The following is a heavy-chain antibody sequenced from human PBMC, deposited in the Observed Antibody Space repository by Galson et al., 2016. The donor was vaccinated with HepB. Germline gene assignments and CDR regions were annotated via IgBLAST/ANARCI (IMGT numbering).Heavy chain of an antibody. D-gene: IGHD2-2*01. CDR3: ASYCSRTTCDTGGYYSGLDV. CDR2: IYYSGST. CDR1: GDSISSSSYY. Sequence: SETLSLTCTVSGDSISSSSYYWGWIRQPPGKGLEWIASIYYSGSTYYNPSLKSRFTISGDTSKNQVSLKLSSVTAADTAVYYCASYCSRTTCDTGGYYSGLDVWGQGTTVTVSS. J-gene: IGHJ6*02. V-gene: IGHV4-39*01.